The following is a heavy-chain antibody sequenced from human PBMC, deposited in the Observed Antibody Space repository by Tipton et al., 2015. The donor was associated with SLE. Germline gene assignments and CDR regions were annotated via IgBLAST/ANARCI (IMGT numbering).Heavy chain of an antibody. V-gene: IGHV3-15*01. Sequence: SLRLSCAASGFTFSNAWMSWVRQAPGKGLEWVGRIKDKTDGGTTGYAAPVKGRFTISRDDSKSTVYLQMSSLKTEDTAMYYCTTDYWGQGTLVTVSS. CDR1: GFTFSNAW. J-gene: IGHJ4*02. CDR3: TTDY. CDR2: IKDKTDGGTT.